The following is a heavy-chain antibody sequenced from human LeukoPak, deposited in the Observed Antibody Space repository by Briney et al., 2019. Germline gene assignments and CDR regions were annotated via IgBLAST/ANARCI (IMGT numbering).Heavy chain of an antibody. CDR1: GFTFSSYA. Sequence: PGGSLRLSCAASGFTFSSYAMSWVRQAPGKGLEWVSGISGSGGSTYYVDSVKGRLTISRDNSKNTLYLQMNSLRDEDTAVYYCAKDYCSSTSCYPDYWGQGTLVTVSS. CDR3: AKDYCSSTSCYPDY. V-gene: IGHV3-23*01. J-gene: IGHJ4*02. CDR2: ISGSGGST. D-gene: IGHD2-2*01.